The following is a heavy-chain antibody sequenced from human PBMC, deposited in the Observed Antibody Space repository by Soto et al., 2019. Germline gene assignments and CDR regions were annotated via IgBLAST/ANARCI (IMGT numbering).Heavy chain of an antibody. Sequence: GGSLRLSCAASGFTFSSYGMHWVRQAPGKGLEWVAVIWYDGSNKYYADSVKGRFTISRDNSKNTLYLQMNSLRAEDTAVYYCAREVRTMVRYYYFDYWGQGTLVTVSS. J-gene: IGHJ4*02. D-gene: IGHD3-10*01. CDR2: IWYDGSNK. CDR3: AREVRTMVRYYYFDY. CDR1: GFTFSSYG. V-gene: IGHV3-33*01.